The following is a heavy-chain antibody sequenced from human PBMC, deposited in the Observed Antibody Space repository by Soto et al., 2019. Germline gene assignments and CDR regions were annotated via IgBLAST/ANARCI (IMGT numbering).Heavy chain of an antibody. J-gene: IGHJ6*02. CDR1: GFTFSSYA. CDR2: ISYDGSNK. CDR3: ARDQYYDFWSGYYKYYYYGMDV. V-gene: IGHV3-30-3*01. D-gene: IGHD3-3*01. Sequence: QVRLVESGGGVVQPGRSLRLSCAASGFTFSSYAMHWVRQAPGKGLEWVAVISYDGSNKYYADSVKGRFTISRDNSKNTLYLQMNSLRAEDTAVYYCARDQYYDFWSGYYKYYYYGMDVWGQGTTVTVSS.